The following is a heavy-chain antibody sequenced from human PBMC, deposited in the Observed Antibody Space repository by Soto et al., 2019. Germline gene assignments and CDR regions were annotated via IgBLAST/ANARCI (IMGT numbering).Heavy chain of an antibody. D-gene: IGHD3-9*01. CDR1: GGSISSSTW. Sequence: QVQLQESGPGLVKPSGTLSLTCAVSGGSISSSTWWSWVRQPPGKGLEWIGEIYQNGGTNYSPSLKTRSTLSGDKSKNQFSLRLNPLTGADTAVYYCASPWGSFLTGRADALDIWGQGTMVTVSS. J-gene: IGHJ3*02. V-gene: IGHV4-4*02. CDR2: IYQNGGT. CDR3: ASPWGSFLTGRADALDI.